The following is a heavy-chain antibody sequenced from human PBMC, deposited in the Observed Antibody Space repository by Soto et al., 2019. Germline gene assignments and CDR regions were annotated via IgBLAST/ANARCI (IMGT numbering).Heavy chain of an antibody. Sequence: PSETLSLTCAVYGGSFSGHSWTWIRQSPGKGLEWIGDINHSGRVNYSPSLKSRFTISLDTSKNQFSLTLSAVTAADTAMYYCSTRAYDTNGYYRFDPWGQGTLVT. D-gene: IGHD3-22*01. CDR2: INHSGRV. CDR3: STRAYDTNGYYRFDP. J-gene: IGHJ5*01. V-gene: IGHV4-34*01. CDR1: GGSFSGHS.